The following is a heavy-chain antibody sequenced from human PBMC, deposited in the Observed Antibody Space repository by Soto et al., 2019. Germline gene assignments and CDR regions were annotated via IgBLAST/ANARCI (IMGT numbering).Heavy chain of an antibody. D-gene: IGHD1-7*01. CDR2: ISAYNGNT. CDR3: ARETTNWNYGHFDY. V-gene: IGHV1-18*04. CDR1: GYTFTSYG. J-gene: IGHJ4*02. Sequence: ASVKVSCKASGYTFTSYGISWVRQAPGQGLEWMGWISAYNGNTNYAQKLQGRVTMTTDTSTSTAYMELRSLRSDDTAVYYCARETTNWNYGHFDYWGQGTLVTVPS.